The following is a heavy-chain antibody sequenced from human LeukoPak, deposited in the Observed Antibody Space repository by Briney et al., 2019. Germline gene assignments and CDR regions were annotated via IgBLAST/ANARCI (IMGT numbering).Heavy chain of an antibody. D-gene: IGHD6-13*01. Sequence: GGSLRLSCAASGFTFSSYAMSWVRQAPGKGLEWVSAISGSGGSTYYADSVKGRFTISRDNSKNTLYLQMNSLRAGDTAVYYCAKDGSWQKTTYYFDYWGQGTLVTVSS. J-gene: IGHJ4*02. CDR1: GFTFSSYA. V-gene: IGHV3-23*01. CDR2: ISGSGGST. CDR3: AKDGSWQKTTYYFDY.